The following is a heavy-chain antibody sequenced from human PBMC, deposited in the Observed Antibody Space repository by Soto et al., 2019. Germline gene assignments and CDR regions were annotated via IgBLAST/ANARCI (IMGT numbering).Heavy chain of an antibody. CDR2: IIPIFGTA. J-gene: IGHJ5*02. CDR1: GGTFSSYA. CDR3: ARDPFDVLKRQAHSLPNWFDP. V-gene: IGHV1-69*13. D-gene: IGHD2-8*01. Sequence: ASVKVSCKASGGTFSSYAISWVRQAPGQGLEWMGGIIPIFGTANYAQKFQGRVTITADESTSTAYMELSSLRSEDTAVYYCARDPFDVLKRQAHSLPNWFDPWGQGTLVTVSS.